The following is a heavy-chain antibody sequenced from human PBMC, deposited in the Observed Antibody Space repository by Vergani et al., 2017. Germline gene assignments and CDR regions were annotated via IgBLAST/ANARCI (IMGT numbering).Heavy chain of an antibody. Sequence: QVQLQESGPGLVKPSETLSLTCTVSGGSISSYYWSWIRQPPGKGLEWIGYIYYSGSTNYNPSLKSRVTISVDTSKNQFSLKLSSVTAADTAVYYCARVRTTVTTWGDWFDPWGQGTLVTVSS. CDR2: IYYSGST. J-gene: IGHJ5*02. D-gene: IGHD4-17*01. V-gene: IGHV4-59*01. CDR1: GGSISSYY. CDR3: ARVRTTVTTWGDWFDP.